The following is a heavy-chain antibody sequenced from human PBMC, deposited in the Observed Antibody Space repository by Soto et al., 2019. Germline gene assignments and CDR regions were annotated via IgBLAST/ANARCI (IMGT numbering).Heavy chain of an antibody. CDR2: IIPIFGTA. CDR3: ASAPSNYDFWSGYPLAAY. D-gene: IGHD3-3*01. V-gene: IGHV1-69*13. Sequence: SVKVSCKASGGTCSIYAISCVLQSAGQGLEWMGGIIPIFGTANYAQKFQGRVTITADESTSTAYMELSSLRSEDTAVYYCASAPSNYDFWSGYPLAAYWGQGTLVTVSS. CDR1: GGTCSIYA. J-gene: IGHJ4*02.